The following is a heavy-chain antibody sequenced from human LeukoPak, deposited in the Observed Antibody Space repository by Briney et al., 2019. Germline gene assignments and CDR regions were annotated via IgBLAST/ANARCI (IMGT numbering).Heavy chain of an antibody. Sequence: PSETLSLTCAVSGGSISSGGYSWSWLRQPPGKGLEWIGYIYHSVSTYYNPSLKSRVTISVDRSKNQFSLKLSSVTAADTAVYYCVSAMRPDYGDYGTLGWFDPWGQGTLVTVSS. V-gene: IGHV4-30-2*01. CDR3: VSAMRPDYGDYGTLGWFDP. J-gene: IGHJ5*02. D-gene: IGHD4-17*01. CDR2: IYHSVST. CDR1: GGSISSGGYS.